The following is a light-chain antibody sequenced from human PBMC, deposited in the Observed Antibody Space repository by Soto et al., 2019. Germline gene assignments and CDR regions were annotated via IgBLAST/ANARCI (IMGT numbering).Light chain of an antibody. V-gene: IGLV2-23*01. CDR3: CSYARSSTAV. CDR2: EAT. Sequence: QSALTQPASVSGSPGQSITISCTGTSSDVGSYNLVSWYRQHPGKAPKLMIYEATKRPSGVSNRFSGSKSGNTASMTISGLQAEDEADYDCCSYARSSTAVFGGGTKLTVL. J-gene: IGLJ3*02. CDR1: SSDVGSYNL.